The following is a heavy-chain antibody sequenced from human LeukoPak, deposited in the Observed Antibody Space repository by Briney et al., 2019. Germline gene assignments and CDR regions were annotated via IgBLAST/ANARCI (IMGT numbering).Heavy chain of an antibody. CDR1: GFTFSSYS. J-gene: IGHJ4*02. D-gene: IGHD6-19*01. CDR3: ARDYLFYGSGPPGYYFDY. V-gene: IGHV3-21*01. CDR2: ISRSSSYI. Sequence: MSGGSLRLSYAASGFTFSSYSMNWVRQARGKGLEWVSSISRSSSYIYYADSVKGRFTISSDNTKNSLYLQMNSLRAEDTAVYYCARDYLFYGSGPPGYYFDYWGQGTLVTVSS.